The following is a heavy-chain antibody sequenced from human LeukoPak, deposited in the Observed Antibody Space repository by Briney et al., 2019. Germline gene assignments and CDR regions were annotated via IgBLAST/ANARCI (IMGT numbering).Heavy chain of an antibody. D-gene: IGHD3-22*01. J-gene: IGHJ4*02. Sequence: GESLKISCKGSGYSFTSNWIGWVRQMPGKGLEWMGIIYPGDSDTRYSPSFRGQATISADKSISTAYLQWSSLKASDTAMYYCARTPSAGYYDPVDCWGQGTLVTVSS. CDR3: ARTPSAGYYDPVDC. CDR2: IYPGDSDT. CDR1: GYSFTSNW. V-gene: IGHV5-51*01.